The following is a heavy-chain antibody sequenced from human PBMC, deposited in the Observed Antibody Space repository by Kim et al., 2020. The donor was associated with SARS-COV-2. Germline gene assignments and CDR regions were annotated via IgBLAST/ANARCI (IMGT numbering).Heavy chain of an antibody. J-gene: IGHJ4*02. V-gene: IGHV5-51*01. Sequence: GESLKISCKGSGYSFTSYWIGWVRQMPGKGLEWMGIIYPGDSDTRYSPSFQGQVTISADKSISTAYLQWSSLKASDTAMYYCARLPGAPLVVPAARLDYWGQGSLVTVSS. CDR2: IYPGDSDT. CDR3: ARLPGAPLVVPAARLDY. CDR1: GYSFTSYW. D-gene: IGHD2-2*01.